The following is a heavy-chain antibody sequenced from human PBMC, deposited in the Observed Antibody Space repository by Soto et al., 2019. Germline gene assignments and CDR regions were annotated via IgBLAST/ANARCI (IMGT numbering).Heavy chain of an antibody. CDR3: ARDGGNLYDEGPNYGMDV. V-gene: IGHV3-33*01. CDR1: GFTFSSYG. J-gene: IGHJ6*02. D-gene: IGHD3-16*01. Sequence: GGSLRLSCAASGFTFSSYGMHWVRQAPGKGLEWVAVIWYDGSNKYYADSVKGRFTISRDNSKNTLYLQMNSLRAEDTAVYYCARDGGNLYDEGPNYGMDVWGQGTTVTVSS. CDR2: IWYDGSNK.